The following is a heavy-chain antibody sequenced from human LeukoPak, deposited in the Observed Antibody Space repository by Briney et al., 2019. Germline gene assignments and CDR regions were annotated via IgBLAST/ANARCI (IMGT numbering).Heavy chain of an antibody. J-gene: IGHJ4*02. V-gene: IGHV1-2*02. CDR3: ARSRETHY. CDR2: INANSGDT. Sequence: PWASVKVSCKASGHTFTGYYMHWVRQAPGQGLEWMGWINANSGDTNYAQKFQGRVTMTRDTSISTAYMELSRLRSDDTAVYYCARSRETHYWGQGTLVTVSS. D-gene: IGHD1-26*01. CDR1: GHTFTGYY.